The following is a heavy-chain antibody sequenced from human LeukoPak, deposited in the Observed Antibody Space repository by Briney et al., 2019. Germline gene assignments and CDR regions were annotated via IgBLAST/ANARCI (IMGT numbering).Heavy chain of an antibody. J-gene: IGHJ5*02. V-gene: IGHV3-11*04. CDR2: ISSSGSTI. CDR1: GFTFSDYY. D-gene: IGHD3-10*01. CDR3: AGHLYLWNWFDP. Sequence: PGGSLRLSCAASGFTFSDYYMSWIRQAPGKGLEWVSYISSSGSTIYYADSVKGRFTISRDNAKNSLYLQMNSLRAEDTAVYYCAGHLYLWNWFDPWGQGTLVTVSS.